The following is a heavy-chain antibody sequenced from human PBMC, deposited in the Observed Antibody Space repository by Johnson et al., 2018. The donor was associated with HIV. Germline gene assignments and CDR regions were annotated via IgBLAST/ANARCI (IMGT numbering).Heavy chain of an antibody. J-gene: IGHJ3*02. Sequence: QVQLVEFGGGVVQPGRSLRLSCAASGFTFSNYAMHWVRQAPGKGLEWVAVISYDGSYKYYADSVKGRFTISRDNSKNTLSLHMNSLRAEDTAVFYCARTPRPYYYDSSDGAFDIWGQGTMVTVSS. V-gene: IGHV3-30*01. D-gene: IGHD3-22*01. CDR1: GFTFSNYA. CDR3: ARTPRPYYYDSSDGAFDI. CDR2: ISYDGSYK.